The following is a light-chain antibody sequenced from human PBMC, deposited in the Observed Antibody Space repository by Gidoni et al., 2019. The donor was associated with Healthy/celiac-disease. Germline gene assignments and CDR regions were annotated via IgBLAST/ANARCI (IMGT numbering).Light chain of an antibody. CDR2: SNN. CDR1: SSNIGSNT. Sequence: QSVLTQPPSASGTPGQRVTISCSGSSSNIGSNTVNWYQQLPGTAPKPLIYSNNQRPSGVPDRFSGSKSGTSASLAISGLQSEDEADYYCAACDDSLNGRWVFGGGTKLTVL. CDR3: AACDDSLNGRWV. J-gene: IGLJ3*02. V-gene: IGLV1-44*01.